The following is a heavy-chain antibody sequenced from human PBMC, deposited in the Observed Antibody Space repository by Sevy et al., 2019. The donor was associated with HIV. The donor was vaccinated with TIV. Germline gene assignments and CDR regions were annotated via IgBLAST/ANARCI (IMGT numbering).Heavy chain of an antibody. J-gene: IGHJ6*03. CDR3: AXXSXPTVXHYYYYMDV. D-gene: IGHD4-4*01. CDR2: IIPIFGTA. Sequence: ASVKVSCKASGGTFSSYAISWVRQAPGQGLEWMGGIIPIFGTANYAQKFQGRVTITADESTSTAYMELSSLRSEDTXXYYCAXXSXPTVXHYYYYMDVWGKGTTVTVSS. V-gene: IGHV1-69*13. CDR1: GGTFSSYA.